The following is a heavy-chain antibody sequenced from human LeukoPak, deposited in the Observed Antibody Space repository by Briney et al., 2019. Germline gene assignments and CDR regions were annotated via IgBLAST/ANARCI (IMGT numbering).Heavy chain of an antibody. Sequence: PSETLSLTCTVSGGSISRGSYCWSWIRQPAGKGLEWIGHIHTSGSINYNPSLKSRVTISVDTSKNQFSLKLSSVTAADTAVYYCASSPTGYYKSLYFDYWGQGTLVTVSS. V-gene: IGHV4-61*09. CDR3: ASSPTGYYKSLYFDY. CDR1: GGSISRGSYC. CDR2: IHTSGSI. J-gene: IGHJ4*02. D-gene: IGHD3-9*01.